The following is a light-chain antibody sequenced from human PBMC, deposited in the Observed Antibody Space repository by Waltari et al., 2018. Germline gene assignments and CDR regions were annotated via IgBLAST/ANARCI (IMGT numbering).Light chain of an antibody. Sequence: SYVLTQPPSVSVAPGKTARITCGGNNIESRSVHWYQQKAGQAPVLVIQHDSDRPSGIPDRISGSNSGNTATLTITRVEVGDEADYYCQVWDTSSAPYVFGPGTKVSVL. CDR1: NIESRS. V-gene: IGLV3-21*01. CDR3: QVWDTSSAPYV. J-gene: IGLJ1*01. CDR2: HDS.